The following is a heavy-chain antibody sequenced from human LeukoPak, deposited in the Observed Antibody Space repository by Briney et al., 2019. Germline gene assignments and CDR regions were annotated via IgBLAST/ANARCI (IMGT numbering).Heavy chain of an antibody. D-gene: IGHD5-24*01. CDR1: GFTFSSYW. CDR2: IKEDGSVK. CDR3: ARDRGWLQFDY. Sequence: GGSLRLSCAASGFTFSSYWISWVRQAPGKGLEWVANIKEDGSVKYYLDSVKGRFTISRDNVKNSLYLQMNSLRAGDTAVYYCARDRGWLQFDYWGQGTLVTVS. J-gene: IGHJ4*02. V-gene: IGHV3-7*01.